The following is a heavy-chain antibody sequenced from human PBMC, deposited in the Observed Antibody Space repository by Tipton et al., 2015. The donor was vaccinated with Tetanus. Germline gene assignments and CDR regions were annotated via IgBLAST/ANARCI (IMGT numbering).Heavy chain of an antibody. Sequence: QLVQSGAEVKKPGASVRVSCKPSGYTFTNYHVQWVRQAPGQGLEWMGWIDPKSGDTDFAQRFQGRVTMTRDSSISTVYMELSRLRSDDTAGYYCARDAGPAGGGSFDYWGQGTLVTVAS. CDR3: ARDAGPAGGGSFDY. J-gene: IGHJ4*02. CDR2: IDPKSGDT. V-gene: IGHV1-2*02. D-gene: IGHD3-16*01. CDR1: GYTFTNYH.